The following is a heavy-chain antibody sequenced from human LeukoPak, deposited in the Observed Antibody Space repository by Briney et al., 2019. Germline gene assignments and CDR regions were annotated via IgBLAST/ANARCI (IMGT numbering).Heavy chain of an antibody. V-gene: IGHV4-38-2*02. Sequence: PSETLSLTCTLSGYSLSTGYYWVWSRQPPGKGLKRFGRFYHSESASYIPSLKNRVTISVDTSKNQFSLRLSSVTAADTAVYHCARHRGPAAGRFDPWGQGTLVTVSS. CDR3: ARHRGPAAGRFDP. D-gene: IGHD6-13*01. CDR1: GYSLSTGYY. J-gene: IGHJ5*02. CDR2: FYHSESA.